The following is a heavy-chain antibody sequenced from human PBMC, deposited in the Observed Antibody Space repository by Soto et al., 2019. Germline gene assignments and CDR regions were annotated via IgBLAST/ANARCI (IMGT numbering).Heavy chain of an antibody. CDR1: GFIFSDHY. Sequence: GGSLRLSCAASGFIFSDHYMDWVRQAPGKGLEWVGRTRNKANSHTTEYAASVKGRFTISRDDSKNSLYLQMNSLKIEDTAVYYCARATTVTDYWGQGTLVTVSS. CDR3: ARATTVTDY. D-gene: IGHD4-17*01. CDR2: TRNKANSHTT. J-gene: IGHJ4*02. V-gene: IGHV3-72*01.